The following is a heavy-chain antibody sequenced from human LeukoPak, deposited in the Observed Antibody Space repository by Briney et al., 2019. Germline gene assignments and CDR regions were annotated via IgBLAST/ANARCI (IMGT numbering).Heavy chain of an antibody. CDR3: VRGIQSWFNGMDV. V-gene: IGHV3-74*01. Sequence: GGSLRLSCAASGFTLSRYWMNWVRQVPGKGLVWVSRINSDGSNTRYADSVKGRFTVSRDNAKNTLFLQMNSLRTEDTAVYYCVRGIQSWFNGMDVWGQGTTVTVSS. D-gene: IGHD3-10*01. CDR1: GFTLSRYW. CDR2: INSDGSNT. J-gene: IGHJ6*02.